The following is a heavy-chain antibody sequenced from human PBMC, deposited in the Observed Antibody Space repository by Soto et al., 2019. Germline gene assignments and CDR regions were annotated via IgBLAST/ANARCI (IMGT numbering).Heavy chain of an antibody. J-gene: IGHJ4*02. D-gene: IGHD5-12*01. Sequence: ASVKVSFKASGYTFTGYYMHWVRQAPGQGLEWMGWINPNSGGTNYAQKFQGRVTMTRDTSISTAYMELSRLRSDDTAVYYCARARSGYDRSQDYWGQGTLVTVSS. CDR3: ARARSGYDRSQDY. CDR2: INPNSGGT. CDR1: GYTFTGYY. V-gene: IGHV1-2*02.